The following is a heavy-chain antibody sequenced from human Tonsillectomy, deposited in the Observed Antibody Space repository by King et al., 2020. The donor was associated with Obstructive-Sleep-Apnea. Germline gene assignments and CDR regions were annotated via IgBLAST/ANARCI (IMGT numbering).Heavy chain of an antibody. CDR2: INPNNDGT. D-gene: IGHD1-14*01. V-gene: IGHV1-2*02. CDR3: ARDAAPELLRRSNYFDY. CDR1: GYTFSGYY. Sequence: QVQLVESGAEVKKPGASVKVSCKASGYTFSGYYIHWVRQAPGQGLEWMGWINPNNDGTDYAQKFQGRVTMTRDTSISTGYMELSRLTSDDTAVYFCARDAAPELLRRSNYFDYWGQGTLVTVSS. J-gene: IGHJ4*02.